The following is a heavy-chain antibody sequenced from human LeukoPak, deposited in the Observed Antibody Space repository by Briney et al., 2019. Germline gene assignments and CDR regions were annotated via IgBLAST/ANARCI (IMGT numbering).Heavy chain of an antibody. V-gene: IGHV4-59*01. Sequence: SETLSLTCTVSGGSISSYYWSWIRQPPGKGLEWIGYIYHSGSTNYNPSLKSRVTISVDTSKNQFSLKLSSVTAADTAVYYCARAWDSSGYYRGGFGYYFDYWGQGTLVTVSS. CDR3: ARAWDSSGYYRGGFGYYFDY. CDR2: IYHSGST. D-gene: IGHD3-22*01. CDR1: GGSISSYY. J-gene: IGHJ4*02.